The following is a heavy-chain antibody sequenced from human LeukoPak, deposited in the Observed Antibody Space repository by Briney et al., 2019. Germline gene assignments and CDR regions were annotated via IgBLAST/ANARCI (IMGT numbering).Heavy chain of an antibody. CDR3: ARGAGADALDI. Sequence: PGGSLRLSCAASGFTFSDYYMSWIRQAPGKGLEWVSYIGSSSTYTNYADSVKGRFTISRDNAKKSLYLQMNSLRAEDTAVYYCARGAGADALDIWGQGTMVTVSS. J-gene: IGHJ3*02. D-gene: IGHD6-19*01. CDR2: IGSSSTYT. CDR1: GFTFSDYY. V-gene: IGHV3-11*06.